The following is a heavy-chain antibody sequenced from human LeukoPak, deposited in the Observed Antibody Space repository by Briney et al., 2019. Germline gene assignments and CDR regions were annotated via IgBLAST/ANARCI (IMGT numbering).Heavy chain of an antibody. J-gene: IGHJ6*04. D-gene: IGHD3-3*01. CDR1: GFTFTSSA. Sequence: SVKVSCKASGFTFTSSAVQWVRQARGQRLEWIGWIVVGSGNTNYAQKFQERVTITRDMSTSTAYMELSSLRSEDTAVYYCAAFIGDFWSGYSLTGVRDIWGKGTTVTVSS. V-gene: IGHV1-58*01. CDR2: IVVGSGNT. CDR3: AAFIGDFWSGYSLTGVRDI.